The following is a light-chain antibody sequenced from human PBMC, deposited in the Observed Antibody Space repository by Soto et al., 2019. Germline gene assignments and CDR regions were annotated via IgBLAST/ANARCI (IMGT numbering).Light chain of an antibody. CDR2: DVS. CDR3: CSYAGRDTPVL. J-gene: IGLJ3*02. Sequence: QSVLTQPRSVSGSPGQSITISCTGSSSDVGRYNYVSWFQQYSGKAPKLIIFDVSQRPSGVPDRFSGSKSANTASLTISGLQSEDEADYYCCSYAGRDTPVLFGGGTKVTVL. V-gene: IGLV2-11*01. CDR1: SSDVGRYNY.